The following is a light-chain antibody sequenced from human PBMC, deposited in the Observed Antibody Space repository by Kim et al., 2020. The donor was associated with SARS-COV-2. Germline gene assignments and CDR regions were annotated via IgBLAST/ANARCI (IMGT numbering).Light chain of an antibody. V-gene: IGKV3-15*01. CDR1: QSVSSK. CDR2: DAS. J-gene: IGKJ4*01. CDR3: QQYKDWPVA. Sequence: EIVMTQSPATLSVSPGERATLSCRASQSVSSKLAWYQQKPGQAPRLLIDDASTRATGIPARFSGSGSGTEFTLTISSLQSEDLAVYYCQQYKDWPVAFGGGTKVDIK.